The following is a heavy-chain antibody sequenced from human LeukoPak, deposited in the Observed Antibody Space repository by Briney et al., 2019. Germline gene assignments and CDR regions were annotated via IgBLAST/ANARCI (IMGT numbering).Heavy chain of an antibody. V-gene: IGHV4-34*01. Sequence: GSLRLSCAASGFTFDDYAMHWIRQPPGKGLEWIGEINHSGSTNYNPSLKSRVTISVDTSKNQFSLKLSSVTAADTAVYYCARVRTSYYYGSGSLEDYWGQGTLVTVSS. CDR2: INHSGST. J-gene: IGHJ4*02. CDR1: GFTFDDYA. D-gene: IGHD3-10*01. CDR3: ARVRTSYYYGSGSLEDY.